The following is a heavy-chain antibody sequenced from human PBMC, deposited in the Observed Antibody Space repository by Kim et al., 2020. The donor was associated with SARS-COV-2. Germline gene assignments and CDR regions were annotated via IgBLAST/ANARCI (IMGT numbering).Heavy chain of an antibody. CDR2: IKSKTDGGTT. V-gene: IGHV3-15*01. CDR3: TTGSPFLPAARSLGDYYGMDV. J-gene: IGHJ6*02. D-gene: IGHD2-2*01. Sequence: GGSLRLSCAASGFTFSNAWMSWVRQAPGKGLEWVGRIKSKTDGGTTDYAAPVKGRFTISRDDSKNTLYLQMNSLKTEDTAVYYCTTGSPFLPAARSLGDYYGMDVWGQGTTVTVSS. CDR1: GFTFSNAW.